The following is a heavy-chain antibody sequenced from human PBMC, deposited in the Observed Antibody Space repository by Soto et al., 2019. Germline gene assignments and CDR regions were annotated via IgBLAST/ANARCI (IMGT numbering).Heavy chain of an antibody. V-gene: IGHV3-21*01. Sequence: GGSLRLSCAASGFSFSTYSMNWVRQAPGKGLEWVSSISSRSDTYYADSVKGRFTISRDNAKNSVSLQMDSLRAEDAAVYYCAREETAWPLAYGLDVWGQGTTVTV. D-gene: IGHD2-21*02. CDR2: ISSRSDT. J-gene: IGHJ6*02. CDR1: GFSFSTYS. CDR3: AREETAWPLAYGLDV.